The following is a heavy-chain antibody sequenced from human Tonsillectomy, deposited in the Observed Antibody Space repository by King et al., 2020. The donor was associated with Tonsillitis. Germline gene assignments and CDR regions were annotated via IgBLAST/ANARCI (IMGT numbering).Heavy chain of an antibody. CDR1: GFTFSSYW. CDR2: IKQDGSQK. V-gene: IGHV3-7*01. J-gene: IGHJ3*02. Sequence: VQLVESGGGLVQPGGSLRLSCAASGFTFSSYWMTWVRQAPGKGLEWVANIKQDGSQKFYVDSVKGRFTISRDNAKNSLYLQMNSLRAEDTAVYYCARDLHWNCAFDIWGEGTMVTVSS. D-gene: IGHD1-7*01. CDR3: ARDLHWNCAFDI.